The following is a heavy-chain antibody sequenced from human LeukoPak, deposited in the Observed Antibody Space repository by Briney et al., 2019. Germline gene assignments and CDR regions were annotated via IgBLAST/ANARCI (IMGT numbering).Heavy chain of an antibody. J-gene: IGHJ4*02. V-gene: IGHV3-74*01. Sequence: EGSLRLSCAASGFTFSSYGMHWVRQAPGKGLVWVSRINSDGSTTSYAASVKGRFTISRDTAKNTLYLQMNSLRAEDTAVYYCARGHHYYDSTAYYYWGQGTLVTASS. CDR1: GFTFSSYG. CDR2: INSDGSTT. D-gene: IGHD3-22*01. CDR3: ARGHHYYDSTAYYY.